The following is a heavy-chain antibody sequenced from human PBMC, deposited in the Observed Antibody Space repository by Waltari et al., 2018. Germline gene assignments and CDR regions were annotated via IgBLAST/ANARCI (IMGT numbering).Heavy chain of an antibody. J-gene: IGHJ6*02. CDR3: AGGRFDPEYYYYGMDV. CDR1: GYPFTSYY. CDR2: ISPRGGST. Sequence: QVQLVQSGAEVKMPGASVKVSCKASGYPFTSYYIHWVRQAPGQGLEWMGMISPRGGSTSHAQKFQGRVTMTKDTSTSTVYMELSSLRSEDTAVYFCAGGRFDPEYYYYGMDVWGQGTTVTVSS. D-gene: IGHD3-16*01. V-gene: IGHV1-46*01.